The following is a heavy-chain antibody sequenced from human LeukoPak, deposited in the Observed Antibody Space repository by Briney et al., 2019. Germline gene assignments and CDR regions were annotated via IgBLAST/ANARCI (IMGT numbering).Heavy chain of an antibody. Sequence: GASVKASCKASGGTFSSYAISWVRQAPGQGLEWMGRIIPIFGIANYAQKFQGRVTITADKSTSTAYMELSSLRSEDTAVYYCAHEFPCGGDCYGYFYYYGMDVWGQGTTVTVSS. CDR1: GGTFSSYA. CDR3: AHEFPCGGDCYGYFYYYGMDV. V-gene: IGHV1-69*04. D-gene: IGHD2-21*02. CDR2: IIPIFGIA. J-gene: IGHJ6*02.